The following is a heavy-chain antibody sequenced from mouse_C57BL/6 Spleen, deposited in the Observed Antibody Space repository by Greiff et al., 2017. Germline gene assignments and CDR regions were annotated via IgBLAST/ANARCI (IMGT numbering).Heavy chain of an antibody. D-gene: IGHD1-1*01. CDR1: GYTFTDYY. V-gene: IGHV1-26*01. CDR3: ARYSLYYYAMDY. Sequence: EVQLQQSGPELVKPGASVKISCKASGYTFTDYYMNWVKQSHGKSLEWIGDINPNNGGTSYNQKFKGKATLTVDKSSSTAYMELRSLTSEDSAVYYCARYSLYYYAMDYWGQGTSVTVSS. CDR2: INPNNGGT. J-gene: IGHJ4*01.